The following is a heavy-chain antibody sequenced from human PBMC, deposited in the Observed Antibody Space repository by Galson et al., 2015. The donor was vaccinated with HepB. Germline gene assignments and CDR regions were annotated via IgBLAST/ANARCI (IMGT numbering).Heavy chain of an antibody. Sequence: SLRLSCAASGFTFSSYAMGWVRQAPGKGLEWVSAISGSGGSTYYADSVKGRFTISRDNSKNTLYLQMNSLRAEDTAVYYCAKDDIAVAGISAAAFDIWGQGTMVTVSS. D-gene: IGHD6-19*01. CDR2: ISGSGGST. V-gene: IGHV3-23*01. J-gene: IGHJ3*02. CDR1: GFTFSSYA. CDR3: AKDDIAVAGISAAAFDI.